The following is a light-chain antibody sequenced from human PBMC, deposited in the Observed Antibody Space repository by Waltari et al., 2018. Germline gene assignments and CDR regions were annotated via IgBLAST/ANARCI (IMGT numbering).Light chain of an antibody. CDR1: QSLLHSAGNTY. Sequence: DVVMTQSALSLPVTLGQPASISCRPSQSLLHSAGNTYLNWFQQRPGQSPRRLIYKVSNRDSGVPDRFSGSGSGTDFTLKISRVEAEDVGVYYCMQGTHWLYTFGQGTKLEIK. CDR2: KVS. V-gene: IGKV2-30*02. J-gene: IGKJ2*01. CDR3: MQGTHWLYT.